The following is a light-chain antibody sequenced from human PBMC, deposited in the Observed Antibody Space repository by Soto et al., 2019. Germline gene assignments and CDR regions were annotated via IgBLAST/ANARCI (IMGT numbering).Light chain of an antibody. CDR1: QSVSSSY. CDR3: QQYGSSFLFT. Sequence: EIVLTQSPGTLSLSPGERATLSCRASQSVSSSYLAWYQQKPGQAPRLLIYGASSRATGIPDRFSGSGSGTDFTLTIRRLEPEDFAVYYCQQYGSSFLFTFGPGTKVDIK. J-gene: IGKJ3*01. V-gene: IGKV3-20*01. CDR2: GAS.